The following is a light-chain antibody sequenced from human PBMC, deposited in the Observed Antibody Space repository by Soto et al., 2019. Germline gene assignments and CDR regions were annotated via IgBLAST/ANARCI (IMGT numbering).Light chain of an antibody. V-gene: IGKV3-15*01. CDR3: QQYNNWPPI. CDR1: QSVSSN. J-gene: IGKJ4*01. Sequence: EIVMTQSPATLSGSPGERATLSCRASQSVSSNLAWYQQKPGQAPRLLIYSASTRATGIPVRFSGSGSVTEFTLTISSLQSEDFAVYFCQQYNNWPPIFGGGTKVEIK. CDR2: SAS.